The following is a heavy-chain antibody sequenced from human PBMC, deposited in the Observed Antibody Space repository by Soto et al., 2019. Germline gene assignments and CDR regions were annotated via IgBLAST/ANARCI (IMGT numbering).Heavy chain of an antibody. CDR3: TRDQGGSYDSWFDP. V-gene: IGHV3-21*02. J-gene: IGHJ5*02. CDR1: TFSMYS. CDR2: ISSGGVYI. Sequence: EVQIVESGGGLVQPGGSLRLSCNFTFSMYSMDWVRQAPGKGLAWVASISSGGVYIKYADSVKGRFTISRDTAKNSVSLQMNSLRVDDTALYFCTRDQGGSYDSWFDPWGQGTLVTVSS. D-gene: IGHD1-26*01.